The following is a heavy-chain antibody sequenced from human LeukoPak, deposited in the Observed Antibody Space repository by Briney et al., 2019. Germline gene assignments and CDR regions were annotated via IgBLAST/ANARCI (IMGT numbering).Heavy chain of an antibody. D-gene: IGHD4-17*01. V-gene: IGHV4-61*02. CDR1: GYSISSGYY. Sequence: SETLSLTCTVSGYSISSGYYWSWIRQPAGKGLEWIGRIYTSGSTNYNPSLKSPITISVDTSKNQFSLKLSSVTAADTAVYYCAREDYDARLWSFDYWGQGTLVTVSS. CDR2: IYTSGST. J-gene: IGHJ4*02. CDR3: AREDYDARLWSFDY.